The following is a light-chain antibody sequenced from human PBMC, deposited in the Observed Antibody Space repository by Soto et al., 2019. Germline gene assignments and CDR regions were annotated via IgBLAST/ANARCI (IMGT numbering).Light chain of an antibody. CDR1: NSNIGENT. CDR2: SDD. CDR3: AACDDSLDGGV. V-gene: IGLV1-44*01. Sequence: QSVLTQPPSASGTPGQRVTISCSGSNSNIGENTVNWYQQVPGTAPQILLYSDDQRPSSVPDRFSGSKAGTSASLAISGLPSEDEADDYGAACDDSLDGGVFGGGTQLTVL. J-gene: IGLJ3*02.